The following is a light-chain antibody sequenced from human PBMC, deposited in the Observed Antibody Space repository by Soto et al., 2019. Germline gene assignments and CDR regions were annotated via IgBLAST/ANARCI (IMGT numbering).Light chain of an antibody. V-gene: IGLV4-60*02. CDR3: ETWDFNTRV. Sequence: QSVLTQSSSASASLGSSVKLTCTLSSGLSSYIIAWHQQQPGKAPRYLMKLEGSGSYNKGSGVPDRFSGSSSGADRYLTISNLQFEDEADYYCETWDFNTRVFGGGTKVTVL. J-gene: IGLJ3*02. CDR1: SGLSSYI. CDR2: LEGSGSY.